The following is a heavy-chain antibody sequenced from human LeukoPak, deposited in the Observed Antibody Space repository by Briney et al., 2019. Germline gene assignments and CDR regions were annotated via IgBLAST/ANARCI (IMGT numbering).Heavy chain of an antibody. Sequence: GGSLRLSCAASGFTFSSYWMSWVRQAPGKGLEWVANIKQDGSEKYYVDSVKGRFTISRDNSKNTLYLQMNSLRAEDTAVYYCARSSDDYDFWSGTFDYWGQGTLVTVSS. CDR2: IKQDGSEK. V-gene: IGHV3-7*01. CDR3: ARSSDDYDFWSGTFDY. J-gene: IGHJ4*02. CDR1: GFTFSSYW. D-gene: IGHD3-3*01.